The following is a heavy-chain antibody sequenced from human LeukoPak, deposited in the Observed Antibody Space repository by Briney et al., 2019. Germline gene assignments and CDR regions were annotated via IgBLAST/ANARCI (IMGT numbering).Heavy chain of an antibody. V-gene: IGHV4-39*01. CDR2: IYYSGST. CDR1: GGSISSGNYY. Sequence: SETLSLTCTVSGGSISSGNYYWGWIRQPPGKGLEWIGNIYYSGSTYCNPSLKSRVTISVDTSKNQFSLKLSSVTAADTAVYFCASSPQMATSHFDYWGQGTLVTVSS. J-gene: IGHJ4*02. D-gene: IGHD5-24*01. CDR3: ASSPQMATSHFDY.